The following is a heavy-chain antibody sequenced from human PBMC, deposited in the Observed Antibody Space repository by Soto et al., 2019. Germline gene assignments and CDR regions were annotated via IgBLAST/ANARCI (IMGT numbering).Heavy chain of an antibody. V-gene: IGHV4-59*01. CDR1: GGSISSYY. D-gene: IGHD4-17*01. J-gene: IGHJ4*02. CDR2: IYYSGST. CDR3: ARQEVTTPFHFDY. Sequence: SETLSLTCTVSGGSISSYYWSWIRQPPGKGLEWIGYIYYSGSTNYNPSLKSRVTISVDTSKNQFSLKLSSVTAADTAVYYCARQEVTTPFHFDYWGQGTLVTVSS.